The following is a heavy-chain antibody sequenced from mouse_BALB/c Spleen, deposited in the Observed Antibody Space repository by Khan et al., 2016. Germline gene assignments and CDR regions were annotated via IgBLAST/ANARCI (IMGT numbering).Heavy chain of an antibody. CDR3: DYGLNC. D-gene: IGHD1-1*02. CDR1: GISITTGNYR. Sequence: EVQLQESGPGLVKPSQTVSLTCTVTGISITTGNYRWNWIRQFPGNKLEWIGYIYYSGTITYNPSLTSRTTITRDTSKNQFCLEMNSLTAEATATYYCDYGLNCWGQGTSVTVSA. CDR2: IYYSGTI. J-gene: IGHJ4*01. V-gene: IGHV3-5*02.